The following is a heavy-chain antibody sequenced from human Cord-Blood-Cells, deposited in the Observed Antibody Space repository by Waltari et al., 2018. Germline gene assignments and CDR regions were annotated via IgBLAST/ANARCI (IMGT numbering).Heavy chain of an antibody. CDR3: AREVVVAATPGGAFDI. Sequence: QVQLQQWGAGLLKPSETLSLTCAVYGGSFSGYYWSWIRQPPGKGLEWIGEINHSGSTNYTPSLKCRVTISVDTAKNQFSLKLSSVTAADTAVYYCAREVVVAATPGGAFDIWGQGTMVTVSS. CDR1: GGSFSGYY. D-gene: IGHD2-15*01. J-gene: IGHJ3*02. V-gene: IGHV4-34*01. CDR2: INHSGST.